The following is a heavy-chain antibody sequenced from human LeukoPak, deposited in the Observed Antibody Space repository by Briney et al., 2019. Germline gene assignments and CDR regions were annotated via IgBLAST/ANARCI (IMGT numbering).Heavy chain of an antibody. D-gene: IGHD3-10*01. CDR3: ARSGFGSGISFDL. CDR2: MNPNSGDT. Sequence: ASVKVSCKASGYTFTGYYMHWVRQAPGQGLEWMGWMNPNSGDTGYPQKFQGRVTMTRDTSITTAYMELSSLRSDDTAGYYCARSGFGSGISFDLWGQGTLVTVSS. CDR1: GYTFTGYY. V-gene: IGHV1-2*02. J-gene: IGHJ5*02.